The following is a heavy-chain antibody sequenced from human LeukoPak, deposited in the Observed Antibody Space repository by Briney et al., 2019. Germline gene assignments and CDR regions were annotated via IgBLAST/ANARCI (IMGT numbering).Heavy chain of an antibody. Sequence: ASVKVSCKASGGTFSSYAISWVRQAPGQGLEWMERIIPILGIANYAQKFQGRVTITADKSTSTAYMELSSLRSEDTAVYYCARAVDSGYGRLFDYWGQGTLVTVSS. CDR3: ARAVDSGYGRLFDY. CDR1: GGTFSSYA. CDR2: IIPILGIA. J-gene: IGHJ4*02. D-gene: IGHD5-12*01. V-gene: IGHV1-69*04.